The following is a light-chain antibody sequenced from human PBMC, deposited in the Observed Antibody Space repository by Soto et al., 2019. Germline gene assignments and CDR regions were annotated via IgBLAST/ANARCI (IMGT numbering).Light chain of an antibody. CDR3: QQRNGWPRT. Sequence: EIVLTQSPGTLSLSPGERATLSCRASQSVSSSYLAWYQQKPGQAPRLLIYGASSRATGVPDRFSASGSGTDFTLTISSLEPEDFAVYYCQQRNGWPRTFGQGTKVEIK. V-gene: IGKV3D-20*02. J-gene: IGKJ1*01. CDR1: QSVSSSY. CDR2: GAS.